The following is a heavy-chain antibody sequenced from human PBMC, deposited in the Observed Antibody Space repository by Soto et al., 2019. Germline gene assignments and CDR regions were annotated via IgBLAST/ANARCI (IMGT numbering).Heavy chain of an antibody. CDR3: AKDVSSRRGFDP. J-gene: IGHJ5*02. Sequence: QVQLQESGPGLVKPSETLSLTCAVSGASIRSYHWSWIRQPAGKGLEWIGRRQHTGNTNYNPSLKRRVTMSVDTSKNQISLKMTSVTAADTAVYFCAKDVSSRRGFDPWGQGILVIVSS. V-gene: IGHV4-4*07. CDR1: GASIRSYH. CDR2: RQHTGNT. D-gene: IGHD3-16*01.